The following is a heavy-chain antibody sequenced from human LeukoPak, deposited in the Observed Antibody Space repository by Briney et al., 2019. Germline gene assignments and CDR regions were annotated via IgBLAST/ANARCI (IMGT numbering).Heavy chain of an antibody. V-gene: IGHV3-74*01. Sequence: GGSLRLSCAASGLTLSDNWMRWVRQAPGKGLVWVSRIEGDGTGTVYADSVKGRFTISRDNAKNTLYLQMNSLRAEDTAVYYCTRDYYYRMDVWGKGTTVTVSS. CDR1: GLTLSDNW. CDR2: IEGDGTGT. CDR3: TRDYYYRMDV. J-gene: IGHJ6*04.